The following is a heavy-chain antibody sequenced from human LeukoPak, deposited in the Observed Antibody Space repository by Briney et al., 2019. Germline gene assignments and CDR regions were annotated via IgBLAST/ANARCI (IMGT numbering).Heavy chain of an antibody. D-gene: IGHD4-17*01. CDR2: ISPSGDST. CDR3: AKALTYGDYYYGMDV. V-gene: IGHV3-23*01. Sequence: GVSLRLSCAASGFTFTKYAMTWVRQAPGKGLEWVSAISPSGDSTYYADSVKGRFTISRDKSKSTLFLQMNSLRAKDTAVYHCAKALTYGDYYYGMDVWGQGTTVTVSS. CDR1: GFTFTKYA. J-gene: IGHJ6*02.